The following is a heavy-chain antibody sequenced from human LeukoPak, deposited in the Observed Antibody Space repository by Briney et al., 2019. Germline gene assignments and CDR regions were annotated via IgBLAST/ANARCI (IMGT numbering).Heavy chain of an antibody. CDR1: GFTFSNYE. V-gene: IGHV3-48*01. CDR3: AKVESGSAGYYYYYMDV. D-gene: IGHD1-26*01. Sequence: PGGSLRLSCAASGFTFSNYEMNWVRQAPGKGLEWVSYISSSSSTIYYADSVKGRFTISRDNAKNSLYLQMNSLRAEDTAVYYCAKVESGSAGYYYYYMDVWGKGTTVTVSS. J-gene: IGHJ6*03. CDR2: ISSSSSTI.